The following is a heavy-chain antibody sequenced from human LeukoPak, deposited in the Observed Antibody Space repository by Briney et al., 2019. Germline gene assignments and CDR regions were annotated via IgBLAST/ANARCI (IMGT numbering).Heavy chain of an antibody. CDR2: IYYSGST. V-gene: IGHV4-39*07. CDR1: GGSISSNSFY. Sequence: SETLSLTCTVSGGSISSNSFYWGWIRQPPGQGLEWIGSIYYSGSTYYNPSLKSRVTISVDTSKNQFSLGLTSVTAADTAVYYCTRAPTKQCGDCAPFDYWGQGTLVTVSS. D-gene: IGHD2-21*02. CDR3: TRAPTKQCGDCAPFDY. J-gene: IGHJ4*02.